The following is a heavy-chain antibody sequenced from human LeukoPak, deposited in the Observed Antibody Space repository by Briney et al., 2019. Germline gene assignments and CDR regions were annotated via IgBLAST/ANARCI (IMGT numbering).Heavy chain of an antibody. Sequence: SGSGGSTYYADSVKGRFTISRDNSKNTLYLQMNSLRAEDTAVYYCAKAAGKNLWFGNWFDPWGQGTLVTVSS. CDR2: SGSGGST. D-gene: IGHD3-10*01. V-gene: IGHV3-23*01. J-gene: IGHJ5*02. CDR3: AKAAGKNLWFGNWFDP.